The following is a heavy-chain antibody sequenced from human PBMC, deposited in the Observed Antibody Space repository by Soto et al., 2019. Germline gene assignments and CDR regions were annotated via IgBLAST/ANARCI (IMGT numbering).Heavy chain of an antibody. CDR1: GFTFSSYS. J-gene: IGHJ6*02. V-gene: IGHV3-48*02. CDR3: ARGMTTVTPGGYYYYGMDV. D-gene: IGHD4-4*01. CDR2: ISSSSSTI. Sequence: GGSLRLSCAASGFTFSSYSMNWVRQAPGKGLEWVSYISSSSSTIYYADSVEGRFTISRDNAKNSLYLQMNSLRDEDTAVYYCARGMTTVTPGGYYYYGMDVWGQGTTVTVSS.